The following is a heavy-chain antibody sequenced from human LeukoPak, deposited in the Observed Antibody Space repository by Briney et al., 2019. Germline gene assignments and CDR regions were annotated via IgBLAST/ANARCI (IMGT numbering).Heavy chain of an antibody. V-gene: IGHV4-38-2*02. CDR2: IYHSGST. J-gene: IGHJ4*02. CDR1: GYSISSGYY. CDR3: ASAGAVITRRFDY. D-gene: IGHD4-23*01. Sequence: SETLSLTCTVSGYSISSGYYWGWIRQPPGKGLEWIGIIYHSGSTYYNPSLKSRVTISVDTSKSQFSLKLSSVTAADTAVYYCASAGAVITRRFDYWGQGTLVTVSS.